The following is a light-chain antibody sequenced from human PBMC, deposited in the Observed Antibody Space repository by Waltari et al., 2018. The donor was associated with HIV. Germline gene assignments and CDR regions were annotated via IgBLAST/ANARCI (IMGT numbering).Light chain of an antibody. V-gene: IGLV1-47*01. Sequence: QSVLSQPPSASGTPGQRLTISCSASTATTTARDYVRWFRQVPGAAPRLLMYQTDQRPSWVTDRFSGSKSGTSASLVISGLRSEDEAHYYCAAWDDSLSGYVFGTGTKVIVL. CDR2: QTD. CDR1: TATTTARDY. CDR3: AAWDDSLSGYV. J-gene: IGLJ1*01.